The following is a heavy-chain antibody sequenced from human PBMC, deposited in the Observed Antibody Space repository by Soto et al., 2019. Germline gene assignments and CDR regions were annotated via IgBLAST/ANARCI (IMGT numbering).Heavy chain of an antibody. Sequence: SETLSLTCTVSGGSVSSGSYYWSWIRQPPGKGLEWIGYIYYSGSTNYNPSLKSRVTISVDTSKNQFSLKLSPVTAADTAVYYCARVLEDSSGYFDYWGQGTLVTVSS. CDR2: IYYSGST. CDR1: GGSVSSGSYY. V-gene: IGHV4-61*01. CDR3: ARVLEDSSGYFDY. J-gene: IGHJ4*02. D-gene: IGHD3-22*01.